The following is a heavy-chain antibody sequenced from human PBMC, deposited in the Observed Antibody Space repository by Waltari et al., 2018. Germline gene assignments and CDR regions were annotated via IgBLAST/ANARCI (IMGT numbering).Heavy chain of an antibody. CDR1: GYTLTELS. CDR3: ATQGLWYDSSGYYNFVY. Sequence: QVQLVQSGAEVKKPGASVKVSCKVSGYTLTELSMHWVRPAPGKGLEWMGGFDPEDGETIYAQKFQGRVTMTEDTSTDTAYMELSSLRSEDTAVYYCATQGLWYDSSGYYNFVYWGQGTLVTVSS. V-gene: IGHV1-24*01. CDR2: FDPEDGET. D-gene: IGHD3-22*01. J-gene: IGHJ4*02.